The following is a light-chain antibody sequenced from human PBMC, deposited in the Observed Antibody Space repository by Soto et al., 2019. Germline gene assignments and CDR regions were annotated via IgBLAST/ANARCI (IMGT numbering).Light chain of an antibody. CDR3: NSFTTSSTLV. Sequence: QSALTQPASVSESPGQSITIYCTGTSSDVGAYNHVSWYQHPPGKAPKLMIYDVSNRPSGVSNRFSGSKSGNTASPTISGLQAEDEADYYCNSFTTSSTLVFGGGIKVTVL. J-gene: IGLJ2*01. CDR2: DVS. CDR1: SSDVGAYNH. V-gene: IGLV2-14*03.